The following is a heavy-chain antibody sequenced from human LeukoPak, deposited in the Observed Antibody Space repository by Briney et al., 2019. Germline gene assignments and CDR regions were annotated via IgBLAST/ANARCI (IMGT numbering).Heavy chain of an antibody. V-gene: IGHV3-74*01. CDR3: IRTLIVATSPYMDV. Sequence: WGSLRLSCAASGFTFSSYWMHWVRQAPGKGLVWVSRVNSDGTGTTYADSVEGRFTISRDNAKNTVYLQMHSLRAEDTAIYYCIRTLIVATSPYMDVWGKGTTGTVSS. CDR2: VNSDGTGT. D-gene: IGHD5-12*01. CDR1: GFTFSSYW. J-gene: IGHJ6*03.